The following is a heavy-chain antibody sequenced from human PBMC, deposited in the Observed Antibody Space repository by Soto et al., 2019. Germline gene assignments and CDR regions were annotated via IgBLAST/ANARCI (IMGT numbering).Heavy chain of an antibody. CDR1: GGSISSSSYY. D-gene: IGHD3-10*01. CDR2: IYYSGST. V-gene: IGHV4-39*01. Sequence: QLQLQESGPGLVKPSETLSLTCTVSGGSISSSSYYWGWIRQPPGKGLEWIGSIYYSGSTYYNPSLESRVAISVDTATTQLSLQLSSVTAADKAVYYCATTYYFGSGSAYWGQGTLVTVSS. J-gene: IGHJ4*02. CDR3: ATTYYFGSGSAY.